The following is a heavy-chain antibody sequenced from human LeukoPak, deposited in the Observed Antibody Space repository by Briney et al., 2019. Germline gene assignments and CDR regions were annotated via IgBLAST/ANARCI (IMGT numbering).Heavy chain of an antibody. CDR2: IYYSGST. Sequence: SETLSLTCTVSGGSISSGDYYWSWIRQPPGKGLEWIGYIYYSGSTYYNPSLKSRVTISVDRSKNQFSLKLSSVTAADTAVYYCARDIPIQLGMTDAFDIWGQGTMVTVSS. J-gene: IGHJ3*02. CDR3: ARDIPIQLGMTDAFDI. CDR1: GGSISSGDYY. D-gene: IGHD7-27*01. V-gene: IGHV4-30-4*01.